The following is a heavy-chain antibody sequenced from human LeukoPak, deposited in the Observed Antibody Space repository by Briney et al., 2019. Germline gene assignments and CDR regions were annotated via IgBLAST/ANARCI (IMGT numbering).Heavy chain of an antibody. D-gene: IGHD6-13*01. V-gene: IGHV4-39*07. CDR1: GGSISSSSYY. Sequence: PETLSLTCTVSGGSISSSSYYWGWIRQPPGKGLEWIVSIYYSGSTYYNPSLKSRVTISVDTSKNQFSLKLSSVTAADTAVYYCARESQQQLVWRGWFDPWGQGTLVTVSS. CDR2: IYYSGST. CDR3: ARESQQQLVWRGWFDP. J-gene: IGHJ5*02.